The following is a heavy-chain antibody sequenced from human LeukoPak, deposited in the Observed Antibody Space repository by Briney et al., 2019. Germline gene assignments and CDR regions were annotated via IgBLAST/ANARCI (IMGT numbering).Heavy chain of an antibody. CDR3: ARVLPYYGENNWYFDL. D-gene: IGHD4-17*01. Sequence: GASVKVSCKASGYTFTGYYMHWVRQAPGQGLEWMGGIIPIFGTANYAQKFQGRVTITAGESTSTAYMELSSLRSEDTAVYYCARVLPYYGENNWYFDLWGRGTLVTVSS. V-gene: IGHV1-69*13. CDR1: GYTFTGYY. J-gene: IGHJ2*01. CDR2: IIPIFGTA.